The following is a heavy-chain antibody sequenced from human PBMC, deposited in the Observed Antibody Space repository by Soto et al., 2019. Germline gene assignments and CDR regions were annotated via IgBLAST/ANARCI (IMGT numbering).Heavy chain of an antibody. V-gene: IGHV3-21*01. D-gene: IGHD3-16*01. CDR2: ISGNSDYI. J-gene: IGHJ6*02. CDR3: ARGGSAGRQTDGDHYYYYPMDV. CDR1: GFTFASYN. Sequence: GGSLRLSCASSGFTFASYNMLWVRQAPGKGLEWVASISGNSDYIYRADSLKGRFTVSRDNAKKSLFLDMTILRDEDTAVYYCARGGSAGRQTDGDHYYYYPMDVWGQGTAVTVSS.